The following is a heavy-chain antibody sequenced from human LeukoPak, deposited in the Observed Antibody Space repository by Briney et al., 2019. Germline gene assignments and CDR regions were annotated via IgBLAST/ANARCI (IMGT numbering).Heavy chain of an antibody. V-gene: IGHV3-21*01. CDR2: ISSSSSYI. CDR1: GFTFSSYS. J-gene: IGHJ3*02. Sequence: PGGSLRLSCAASGFTFSSYSMNWVRQAPGKGLEWVSSISSSSSYIYYADSVKGRFTISRDNAKNSLYLQMNSLRAEDTAVYYCARDYYDSSGYSDDAFDIWGQGTMVTVSS. D-gene: IGHD3-22*01. CDR3: ARDYYDSSGYSDDAFDI.